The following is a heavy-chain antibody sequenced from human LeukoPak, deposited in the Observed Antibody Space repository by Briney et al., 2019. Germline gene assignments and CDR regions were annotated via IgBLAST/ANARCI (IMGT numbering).Heavy chain of an antibody. J-gene: IGHJ5*02. CDR2: INPDGTII. D-gene: IGHD5-18*01. Sequence: GGSLRLSCVGSGFTYTDFWMHWFRQAPGKGPVWVSRINPDGTIIDYADSVKGRFSISRDNAKNLLYLQMNGLRADDTAVYYCAKDLSWNTADRWGQGILVTVSS. CDR1: GFTYTDFW. CDR3: AKDLSWNTADR. V-gene: IGHV3-74*01.